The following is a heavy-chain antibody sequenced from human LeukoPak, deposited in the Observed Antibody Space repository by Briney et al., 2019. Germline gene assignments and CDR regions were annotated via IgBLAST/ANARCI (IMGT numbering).Heavy chain of an antibody. CDR1: GFTFSSYT. CDR2: ISGSGGST. V-gene: IGHV3-23*01. J-gene: IGHJ3*02. Sequence: GGSLRLSCAASGFTFSSYTMSWVRQAPGKGLEWVSAISGSGGSTYYADSVKGRFTISRDNSKNTLYLQMNSLRAEDTAVYYCAKVRLWARDAFDIWGQGTMVTVSS. CDR3: AKVRLWARDAFDI. D-gene: IGHD3-16*01.